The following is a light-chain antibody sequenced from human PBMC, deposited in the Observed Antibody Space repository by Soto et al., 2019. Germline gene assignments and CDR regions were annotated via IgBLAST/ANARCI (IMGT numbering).Light chain of an antibody. V-gene: IGKV3-15*01. CDR3: QQYNNWPPWT. CDR1: QSVSSRN. CDR2: GAS. J-gene: IGKJ1*01. Sequence: EIVLTQSPGTVSLSPGERATLSCRASQSVSSRNLAWYQQKPGQAPRLLIYGASTRATGVPARFSGSGSGTEFTLTISSLQSEDFAVYYCQQYNNWPPWTFGQGTKVEIK.